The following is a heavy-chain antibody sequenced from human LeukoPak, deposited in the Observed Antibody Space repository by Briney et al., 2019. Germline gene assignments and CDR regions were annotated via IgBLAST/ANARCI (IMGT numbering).Heavy chain of an antibody. V-gene: IGHV3-20*04. CDR3: ARAPITIPFYFDY. Sequence: GGSLRLSCTASGFAFDEHVRTWVRQAPGKGLERVPGIKWSGGSTGYADPLRGRFTISIDNAKNSLYLQMDSLRAADTALFYCARAPITIPFYFDYWGQGTLVTVSS. CDR2: IKWSGGST. CDR1: GFAFDEHV. D-gene: IGHD3-3*02. J-gene: IGHJ4*02.